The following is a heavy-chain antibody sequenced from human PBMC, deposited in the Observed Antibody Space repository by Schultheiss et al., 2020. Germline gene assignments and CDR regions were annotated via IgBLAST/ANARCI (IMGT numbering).Heavy chain of an antibody. J-gene: IGHJ6*02. D-gene: IGHD3-3*01. CDR2: IHHRGGT. CDR1: GGSFSGYY. V-gene: IGHV4-34*01. CDR3: ARGAWGGYYPWYYGMDV. Sequence: SETLSLTCAVYGGSFSGYYWSWIRQSPGKGLEWIGEIHHRGGTHSNPSLKSRVTMSVDRSKNHFSLKLSSVTAADMAVYYCARGAWGGYYPWYYGMDVWGQGTTVTVSS.